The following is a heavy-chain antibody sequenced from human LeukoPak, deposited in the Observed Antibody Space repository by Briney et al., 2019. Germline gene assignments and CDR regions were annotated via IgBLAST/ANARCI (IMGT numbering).Heavy chain of an antibody. J-gene: IGHJ4*02. D-gene: IGHD6-13*01. Sequence: SQTLSLTCTVSGGSISSYYWSWIRQPPGKGLEWIGYIYYSGSTNYNPSLKSRVTISVDTSKNQFSLKLSSVTAADTAVYYCARQIGLVGSSWSIFDYWGQGTLVTVSS. CDR1: GGSISSYY. V-gene: IGHV4-59*08. CDR2: IYYSGST. CDR3: ARQIGLVGSSWSIFDY.